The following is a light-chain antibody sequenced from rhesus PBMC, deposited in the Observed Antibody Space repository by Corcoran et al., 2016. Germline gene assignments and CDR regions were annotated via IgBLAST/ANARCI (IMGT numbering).Light chain of an antibody. Sequence: DIQLTQSPSSLSASVGDRVTITCRASQGIANYLAWYQQKSGRAPKLMIHDASNLQSGVPSRFSGSGSGTEFTLTISSLQPEDFATYYFQQRNSYPWTFGQGTKVEIK. CDR3: QQRNSYPWT. CDR1: QGIANY. V-gene: IGKV1-38*01. J-gene: IGKJ1*01. CDR2: DAS.